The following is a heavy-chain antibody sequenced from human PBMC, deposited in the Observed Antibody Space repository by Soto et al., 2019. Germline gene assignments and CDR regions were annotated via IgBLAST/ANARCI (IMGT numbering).Heavy chain of an antibody. J-gene: IGHJ4*02. CDR2: ISTTSTPI. V-gene: IGHV3-48*01. D-gene: IGHD6-19*01. CDR1: GFTFSSYS. CDR3: AREKAVAGISFDF. Sequence: GGSLRLSCAASGFTFSSYSMNWVRQAPGKGLEWVSFISTTSTPIYYADSVKGRFTISRDNVKNSLYLQMNSLRAEDTAVYYFAREKAVAGISFDFWGQGTPVTVSS.